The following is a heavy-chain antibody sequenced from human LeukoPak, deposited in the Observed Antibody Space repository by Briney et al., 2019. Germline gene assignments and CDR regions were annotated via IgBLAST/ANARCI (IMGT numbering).Heavy chain of an antibody. CDR3: ARSIGLTGGGVDV. Sequence: QPGGSLRLSCAASGFNFSDYNMNWVRQAPGKGLEWVSYITDSGNTIHYADSVKGRFTISRDDAKNSLYLQMNSLRAEDTAVYYCARSIGLTGGGVDVWGQGTTVTVSS. J-gene: IGHJ6*02. CDR2: ITDSGNTI. D-gene: IGHD3-9*01. CDR1: GFNFSDYN. V-gene: IGHV3-11*01.